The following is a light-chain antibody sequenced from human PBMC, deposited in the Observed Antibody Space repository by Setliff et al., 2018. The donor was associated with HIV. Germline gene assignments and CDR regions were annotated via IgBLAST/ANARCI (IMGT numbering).Light chain of an antibody. CDR1: GSDVGDYNY. V-gene: IGLV2-14*01. J-gene: IGLJ1*01. CDR2: EVT. Sequence: QSALTQPASVSGSPGQSITISCTGTGSDVGDYNYVSWYQQHPGKAPKLMIYEVTNRPSGVSNRFSASKSGNTASLTISGLQAEDEADYYCSSFTSSGTYVFGTGTKVTVL. CDR3: SSFTSSGTYV.